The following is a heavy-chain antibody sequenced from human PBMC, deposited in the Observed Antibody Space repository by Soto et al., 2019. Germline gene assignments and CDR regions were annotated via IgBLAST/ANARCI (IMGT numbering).Heavy chain of an antibody. Sequence: GESLKISCQGTAYNFNIYWIGWVRQTPGKGLEWMGLIYPGDSDTRYSPSFQGQVTISADKSVSTSYLHWNSLKSSDTGTYFCAAFGGGSYFLPGFEVWGQGTSVTVSS. CDR3: AAFGGGSYFLPGFEV. CDR1: AYNFNIYW. V-gene: IGHV5-51*01. J-gene: IGHJ6*02. D-gene: IGHD3-10*01. CDR2: IYPGDSDT.